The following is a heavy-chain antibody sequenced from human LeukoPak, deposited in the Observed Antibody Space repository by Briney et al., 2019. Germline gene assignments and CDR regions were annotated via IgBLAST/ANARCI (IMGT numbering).Heavy chain of an antibody. V-gene: IGHV1-8*01. Sequence: ASVKVSCKASGYTFTSYDINWARQATGQGLEWMGWMNPNSGNTGYAQKFQGRVTMTRNTSISTAYMELSSLGSEDTAVYYCARAKEKWEEFDYWGQGTLVTVSS. CDR1: GYTFTSYD. J-gene: IGHJ4*02. CDR3: ARAKEKWEEFDY. CDR2: MNPNSGNT. D-gene: IGHD1-26*01.